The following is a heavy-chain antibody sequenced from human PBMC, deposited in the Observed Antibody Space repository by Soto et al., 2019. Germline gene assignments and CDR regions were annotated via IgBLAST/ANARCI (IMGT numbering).Heavy chain of an antibody. V-gene: IGHV3-7*03. CDR2: IKQGGSEK. D-gene: IGHD3-10*01. Sequence: EVQLVESGGDLVQPGGSLRLSCAASGFTFSTYEMSWVRQAPGKGLEWVANIKQGGSEKYYVDSGKGRFTISRDNAKNSLYLQMNSLRAEDTAVYYCVTYYISGSWFDYWGQGTLVTVSS. CDR1: GFTFSTYE. J-gene: IGHJ4*02. CDR3: VTYYISGSWFDY.